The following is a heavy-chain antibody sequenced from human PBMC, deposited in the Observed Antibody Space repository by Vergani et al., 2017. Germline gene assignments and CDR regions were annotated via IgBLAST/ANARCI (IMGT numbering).Heavy chain of an antibody. CDR3: AIGTDYYDSSGDDLDY. CDR2: FDPEHGEV. D-gene: IGHD3-22*01. J-gene: IGHJ4*02. Sequence: QVQLVQSGSEVRKPGASVKVSCQVSGYSLTELTIHWVRQAPGKGLEWMGGFDPEHGEVTFAHHIQGRVTMTEDRSTDTAYMELSSLRPEDTALYYCAIGTDYYDSSGDDLDYWGQGTLVTVSS. V-gene: IGHV1-24*01. CDR1: GYSLTELT.